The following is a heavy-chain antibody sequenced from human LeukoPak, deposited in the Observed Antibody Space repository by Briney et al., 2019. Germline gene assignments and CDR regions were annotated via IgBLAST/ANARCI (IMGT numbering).Heavy chain of an antibody. D-gene: IGHD6-19*01. J-gene: IGHJ4*02. CDR3: ARDPQDRYTSGWYPFFDY. V-gene: IGHV3-23*01. Sequence: GGSLRLSCAASGFTFSSYAMSWVRQAPGKGLEWVSAISGSGGSTYYADSVKGRFTIPRDNSKNTLSLQMNSLRAEDTAVYYCARDPQDRYTSGWYPFFDYWGQGTLVTVSS. CDR1: GFTFSSYA. CDR2: ISGSGGST.